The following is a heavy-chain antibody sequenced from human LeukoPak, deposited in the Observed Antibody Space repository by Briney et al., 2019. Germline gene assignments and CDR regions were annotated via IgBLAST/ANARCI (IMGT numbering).Heavy chain of an antibody. J-gene: IGHJ5*01. CDR1: TSH. D-gene: IGHD3-22*01. V-gene: IGHV1-18*01. CDR2: IGSYEGDT. Sequence: GASVKVSYKATSHISFLRQAPGQGLEWMGWIGSYEGDTYYAQKFQGRVTVTTDTSTNTAYMELRSLRADDTAVYYCARDFWNFYDSSGYYRDFDSWGQGTLVTVSS. CDR3: ARDFWNFYDSSGYYRDFDS.